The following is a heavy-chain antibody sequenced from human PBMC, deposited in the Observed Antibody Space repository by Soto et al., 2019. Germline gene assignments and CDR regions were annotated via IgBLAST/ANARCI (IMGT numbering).Heavy chain of an antibody. CDR2: IYWDDDK. D-gene: IGHD1-1*01. J-gene: IGHJ4*02. Sequence: QIPVKESGPTLVKPTQTLTLTCTFSGFPLSTSGVGVGWIRQPPGKALEWLALIYWDDDKRYSPPLKSRLTTTKDTYNNQVVLTMTNMDPGYTATYYCSHNNRDKRETVANRPFFDYWGQGTLVTVAS. CDR3: SHNNRDKRETVANRPFFDY. V-gene: IGHV2-5*02. CDR1: GFPLSTSGVG.